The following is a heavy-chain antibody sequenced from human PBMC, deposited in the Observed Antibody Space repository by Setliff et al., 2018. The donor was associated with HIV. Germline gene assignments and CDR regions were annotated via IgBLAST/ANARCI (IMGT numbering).Heavy chain of an antibody. V-gene: IGHV4-4*02. CDR1: SGSISYNNW. D-gene: IGHD4-4*01. CDR3: TRGGSMTTLTT. J-gene: IGHJ4*02. Sequence: SETLSLTCAVSSGSISYNNWWTWVRQPPGKGLEWIGEIYHTESTNYNPSLKSRVTISLDKSKDQFSLELSSVTAADTAVYYCTRGGSMTTLTTWGQGTLVTVSS. CDR2: IYHTEST.